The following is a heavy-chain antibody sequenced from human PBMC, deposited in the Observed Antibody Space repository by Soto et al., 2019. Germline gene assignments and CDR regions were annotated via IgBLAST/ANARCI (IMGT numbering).Heavy chain of an antibody. J-gene: IGHJ4*02. CDR2: ISAYNGDT. V-gene: IGHV1-18*01. CDR3: ARSGAYCTSITCLFDSF. D-gene: IGHD2-8*01. CDR1: GYTFTSYG. Sequence: QAQLVQSGGEVKKPGASVKVSCRASGYTFTSYGYAWVRQAPGQGLEWMGWISAYNGDTNYAQKFQDRVTLTTDTSTNTAQMELRNLGSDDTAVYYCARSGAYCTSITCLFDSFWGLGTLVTVSS.